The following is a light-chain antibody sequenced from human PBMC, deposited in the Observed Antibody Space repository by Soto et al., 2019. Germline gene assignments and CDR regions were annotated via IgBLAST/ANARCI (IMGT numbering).Light chain of an antibody. CDR2: EVS. CDR3: CSDAGNSGV. CDR1: SSDVGSYNF. Sequence: QSVLTQPASVSGSPGQSIIISCTGTSSDVGSYNFVSWYQQHPGKAPKLMIYEVSKRPSGVSNRFSGSKSGNTASLTISGLQPEDEADYYCCSDAGNSGVFGGGTEVTDL. J-gene: IGLJ3*02. V-gene: IGLV2-23*02.